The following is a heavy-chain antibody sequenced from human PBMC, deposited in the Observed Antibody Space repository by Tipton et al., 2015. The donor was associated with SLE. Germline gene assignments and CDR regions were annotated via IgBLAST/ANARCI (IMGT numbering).Heavy chain of an antibody. V-gene: IGHV4-39*07. CDR3: ARAGGGDSSWFDP. CDR1: GDSISANSYH. Sequence: GLVKPSETLSLICTVSGDSISANSYHWGWVRQPPGKGLEWIGNVYYSGSTYYSASLRSRVTISLDRSKNHFSLKLSSVTAADTAVYYCARAGGGDSSWFDPWGQGTLVTVSS. J-gene: IGHJ5*02. CDR2: VYYSGST. D-gene: IGHD2-21*01.